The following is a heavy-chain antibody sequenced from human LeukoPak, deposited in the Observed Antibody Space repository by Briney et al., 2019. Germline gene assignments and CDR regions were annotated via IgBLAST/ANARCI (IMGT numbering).Heavy chain of an antibody. J-gene: IGHJ4*02. Sequence: GGSLRLSCAASGFTVSSNYMSWVRQAPGKGLEWVSVIYSGGYTYYADSVKGRFTISKDNAKSTLFLQMNSLRAEDTALYYCVKRTMAGVLERRTYYFDYWGQGSLVTVSP. CDR1: GFTVSSNY. V-gene: IGHV3-53*01. D-gene: IGHD2-2*01. CDR3: VKRTMAGVLERRTYYFDY. CDR2: IYSGGYT.